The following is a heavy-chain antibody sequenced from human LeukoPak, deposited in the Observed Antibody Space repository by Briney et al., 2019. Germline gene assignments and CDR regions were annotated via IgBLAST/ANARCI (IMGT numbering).Heavy chain of an antibody. V-gene: IGHV3-30-3*01. CDR1: GFTFSSYA. D-gene: IGHD3-22*01. Sequence: GGSLRLSCAVSGFTFSSYAMHWVRQPPGKGLGWVAVISYDGSNKYYADSVKSRLTISRDNYKHTLYLHMNSVKAEDTAVYDCASTRYDSSGYYYSYWGQGTLVTVSS. J-gene: IGHJ4*02. CDR3: ASTRYDSSGYYYSY. CDR2: ISYDGSNK.